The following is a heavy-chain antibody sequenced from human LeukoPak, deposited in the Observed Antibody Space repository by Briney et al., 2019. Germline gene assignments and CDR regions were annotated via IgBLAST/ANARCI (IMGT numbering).Heavy chain of an antibody. CDR1: GYSFTGYQ. CDR3: ARMIANPIIRGVSN. Sequence: ASVKVSCKASGYSFTGYQMHWVRQAPGQGLEWMGIINPSGGSTSYAQKFQGRVTMTRDMSTSTVYMELSSLRSEDTAVYYCARMIANPIIRGVSNWGQGTLVTVSS. CDR2: INPSGGST. J-gene: IGHJ4*02. D-gene: IGHD3-10*01. V-gene: IGHV1-46*01.